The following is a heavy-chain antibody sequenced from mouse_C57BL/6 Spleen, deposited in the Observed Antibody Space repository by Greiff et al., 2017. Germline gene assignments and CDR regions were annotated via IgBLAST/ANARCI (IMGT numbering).Heavy chain of an antibody. CDR3: ARVGPYFDY. V-gene: IGHV1-61*01. Sequence: QVQLQQPGAELVRPGSSVKLSCKASGYTFTSYWLDWVKQRPGQGLEWIGNIYPSDSETHYNQKFKDKATLTVDKSSSTAYMQLSSLTSEDSAVYYCARVGPYFDYWGQGTTLTVSS. D-gene: IGHD4-1*01. J-gene: IGHJ2*01. CDR1: GYTFTSYW. CDR2: IYPSDSET.